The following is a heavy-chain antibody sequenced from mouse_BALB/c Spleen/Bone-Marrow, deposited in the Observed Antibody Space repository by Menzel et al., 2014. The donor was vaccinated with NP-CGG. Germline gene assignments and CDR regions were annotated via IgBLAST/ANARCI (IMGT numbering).Heavy chain of an antibody. CDR2: IYPSDSYT. CDR3: TRSYGSSYEYYFDY. J-gene: IGHJ2*01. V-gene: IGHV1-69*02. Sequence: QVQLQQSGAELVRPGASVKLSCKASGYTFTSYWTNWVKQRPGQGLEWIGNIYPSDSYTNYNQKFKDKATLTVDESSSTAYMQLSSPTSEDSAVYYCTRSYGSSYEYYFDYWGQGTTLTVSS. CDR1: GYTFTSYW. D-gene: IGHD1-1*01.